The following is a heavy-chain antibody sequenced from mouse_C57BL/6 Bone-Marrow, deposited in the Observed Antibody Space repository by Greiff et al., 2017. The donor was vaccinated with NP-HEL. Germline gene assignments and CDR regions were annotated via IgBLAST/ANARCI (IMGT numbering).Heavy chain of an antibody. CDR1: GFTFSDAW. J-gene: IGHJ3*01. D-gene: IGHD2-4*01. Sequence: EVQLVESGGGLVQPGGSMKLSCAASGFTFSDAWMDWVRQSPEKGLEWVAEIRNKANNHATYYAESVKGRFTISRDDSKSSVYLQMNSLRAEDTGIYYCTRQVYYDYDDSFAYWGQGTLVTVSA. CDR3: TRQVYYDYDDSFAY. V-gene: IGHV6-6*01. CDR2: IRNKANNHAT.